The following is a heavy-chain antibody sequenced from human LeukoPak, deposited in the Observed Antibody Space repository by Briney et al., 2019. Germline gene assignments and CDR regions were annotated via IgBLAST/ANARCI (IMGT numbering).Heavy chain of an antibody. J-gene: IGHJ4*02. Sequence: GGSLRLSCAASGFTFSSYSMNWVRQAPGKGLEWVSSISSSGSDIYYADSVKGRFTISRDNAKNSLFLQMNSLRVEDTAVYYCARALTGYLIGSWGQGTLVTVSS. CDR1: GFTFSSYS. CDR3: ARALTGYLIGS. CDR2: ISSSGSDI. V-gene: IGHV3-21*01. D-gene: IGHD3-9*01.